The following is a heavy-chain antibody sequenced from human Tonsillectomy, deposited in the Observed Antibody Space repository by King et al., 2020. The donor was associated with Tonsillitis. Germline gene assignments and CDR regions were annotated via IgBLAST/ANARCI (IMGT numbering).Heavy chain of an antibody. CDR3: ARDQIQEWHQTNWFDP. CDR2: ISSSSTYT. J-gene: IGHJ5*02. D-gene: IGHD5-18*01. CDR1: GFTFSDYY. Sequence: VQLVESGGGLVKPGGSLRLSCAASGFTFSDYYMSWIRQAPGKGLEWVSYISSSSTYTNYADSVKGRFTISRDNAKNSLYLQMNGLRVEDTAVYYCARDQIQEWHQTNWFDPWGQGTLVTVSS. V-gene: IGHV3-11*05.